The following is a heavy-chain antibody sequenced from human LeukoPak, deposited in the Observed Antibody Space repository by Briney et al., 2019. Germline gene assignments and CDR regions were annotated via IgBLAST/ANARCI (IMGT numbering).Heavy chain of an antibody. CDR1: GYTFTDYY. CDR2: INPDSGGP. V-gene: IGHV1-2*02. D-gene: IGHD3-22*01. Sequence: ASVKVSCKASGYTFTDYYMHWVRQAPGQGLEGMGWINPDSGGPKYQGRVTMTRDTSISTAYLELSRLKSDDTAVYYCARVSDDHCDSSGCHYGGAYWGQGTLVTVSS. J-gene: IGHJ4*02. CDR3: ARVSDDHCDSSGCHYGGAY.